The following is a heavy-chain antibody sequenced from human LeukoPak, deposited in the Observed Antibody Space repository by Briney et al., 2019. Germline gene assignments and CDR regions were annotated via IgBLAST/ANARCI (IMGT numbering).Heavy chain of an antibody. Sequence: ASVKVSCKASGYTFTNYYMHWVRQAPGQGLAWVGRINPSGGSKTYAQKFQGRVTMTRDMSTSTVYMELSSLRSEDTAVYYCARVGGNPWDAFDVWGQGTMVTVSS. V-gene: IGHV1-46*01. CDR2: INPSGGSK. CDR1: GYTFTNYY. D-gene: IGHD4-23*01. J-gene: IGHJ3*01. CDR3: ARVGGNPWDAFDV.